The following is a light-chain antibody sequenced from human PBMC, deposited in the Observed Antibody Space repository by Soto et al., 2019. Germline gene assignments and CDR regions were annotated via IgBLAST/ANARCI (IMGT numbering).Light chain of an antibody. J-gene: IGKJ1*01. V-gene: IGKV1D-16*01. Sequence: DIQMTQSPSSVSASVGDRGTITCRASQAIDSWLAWYQQKPGEAPKLLIFTGSLLHSGVPPRFSGSGSGTEFTLTISSLQPDDFATYYCQQYDSYSWTFGQGTKVDI. CDR1: QAIDSW. CDR3: QQYDSYSWT. CDR2: TGS.